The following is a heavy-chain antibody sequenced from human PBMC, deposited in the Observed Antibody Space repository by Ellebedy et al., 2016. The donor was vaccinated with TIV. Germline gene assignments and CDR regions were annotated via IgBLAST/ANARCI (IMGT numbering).Heavy chain of an antibody. Sequence: GESLKISXAASGFTFSSYAMSWVRQAPGKGLEWVANIKQDGSEKYYVDSVKGRFTISRDNAKNSLYLQMNSLRAEDTAVYYCARDTTEPAFDIWGQGTMVTVSS. V-gene: IGHV3-7*04. D-gene: IGHD1-14*01. CDR1: GFTFSSYA. CDR2: IKQDGSEK. J-gene: IGHJ3*02. CDR3: ARDTTEPAFDI.